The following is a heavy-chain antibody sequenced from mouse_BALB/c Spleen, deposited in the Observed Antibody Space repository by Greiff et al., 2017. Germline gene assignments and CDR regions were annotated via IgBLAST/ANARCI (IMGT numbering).Heavy chain of an antibody. CDR1: GFTFSSYA. CDR2: ISSGGST. D-gene: IGHD2-4*01. Sequence: EVHLVESGGGLVKPGGSLKLSCAASGFTFSSYAMSWVRQTREKRLEWVASISSGGSTYYPDSVKGRFTISRDNARNILYLQMSSLRSEDTAMYYCARSMITTGYYYAMDYWGQGTSVTVSS. CDR3: ARSMITTGYYYAMDY. J-gene: IGHJ4*01. V-gene: IGHV5-6-5*01.